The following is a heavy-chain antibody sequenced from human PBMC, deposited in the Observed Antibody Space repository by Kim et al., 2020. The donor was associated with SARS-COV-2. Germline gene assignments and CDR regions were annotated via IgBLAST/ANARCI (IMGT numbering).Heavy chain of an antibody. CDR1: GFTFSSYS. J-gene: IGHJ4*02. D-gene: IGHD4-17*01. CDR3: ARDQQSYGDYGLVSSFDY. Sequence: GGSLRLSCAASGFTFSSYSMNWVRQAPGKGLEWVSSISSSSSYIYYADSVKGRFTISRDNAKNSLYLQMNSLRAEDTAVYYCARDQQSYGDYGLVSSFDYWGQGTLVTVSS. CDR2: ISSSSSYI. V-gene: IGHV3-21*01.